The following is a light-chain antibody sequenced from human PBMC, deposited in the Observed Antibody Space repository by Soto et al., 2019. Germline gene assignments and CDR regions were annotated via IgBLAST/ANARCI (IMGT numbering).Light chain of an antibody. CDR3: ATWEDSLNVV. V-gene: IGLV1-44*01. Sequence: QSVLTQSPSASGTPGQRVSISCSGSSSNIGSNTVSWYQHVPGTAPKLLIYSNEKRPSAVPGRFSGSKSGSSASLAISGLQSEDEADYYCATWEDSLNVVFGGGTKLTVL. CDR1: SSNIGSNT. CDR2: SNE. J-gene: IGLJ3*02.